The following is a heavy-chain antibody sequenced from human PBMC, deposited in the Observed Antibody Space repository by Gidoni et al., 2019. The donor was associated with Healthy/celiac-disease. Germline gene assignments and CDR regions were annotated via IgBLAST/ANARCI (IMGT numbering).Heavy chain of an antibody. V-gene: IGHV3-33*01. CDR3: ARDMYSDMAEYFQH. D-gene: IGHD3-16*01. Sequence: QVQLVESGGGVVHPGRSLRLSCAASGFPSSSYGMHWVRQAPGKGLEWVAVIWYDGSNKYYADSVKGRFTISRDNSKNTLYLQMNSLRAEDTAVYYCARDMYSDMAEYFQHWGQGTLVTVSS. J-gene: IGHJ1*01. CDR1: GFPSSSYG. CDR2: IWYDGSNK.